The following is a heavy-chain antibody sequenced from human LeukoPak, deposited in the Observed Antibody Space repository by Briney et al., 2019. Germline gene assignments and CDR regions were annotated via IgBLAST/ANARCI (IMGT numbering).Heavy chain of an antibody. V-gene: IGHV4-39*01. D-gene: IGHD2-2*01. CDR3: ARRIMGRYAYGPDY. CDR1: GGSISSSSYY. Sequence: KSSETLSLTCTVSGGSISSSSYYWGWIRQPPGKGLEWIGSIYYSGSTYYNPSLKSRVTISVDTSKNQFSLKLSSVTAADTAVYYCARRIMGRYAYGPDYWGQGTLVTVSS. J-gene: IGHJ4*02. CDR2: IYYSGST.